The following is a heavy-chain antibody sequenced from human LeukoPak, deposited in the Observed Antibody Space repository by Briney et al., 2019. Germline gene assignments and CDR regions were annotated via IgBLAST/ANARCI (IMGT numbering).Heavy chain of an antibody. CDR1: GGSISSGGYS. CDR2: IYHSGST. V-gene: IGHV4-30-2*01. Sequence: SQTLSLTCAVSGGSISSGGYSWSWIRQPPGKGLEWIGYIYHSGSTYYNPSLKSRVTISVDRSKNQFSLRLISVTPEDTAVYYCARESVTGHFDYWGQGTLVTVSS. CDR3: ARESVTGHFDY. J-gene: IGHJ4*02. D-gene: IGHD1-20*01.